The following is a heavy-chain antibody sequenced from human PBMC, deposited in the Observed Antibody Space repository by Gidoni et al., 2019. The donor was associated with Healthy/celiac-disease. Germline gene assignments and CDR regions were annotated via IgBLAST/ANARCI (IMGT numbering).Heavy chain of an antibody. CDR3: AKDGDYEYYFDY. J-gene: IGHJ4*02. CDR1: GFAFSSYA. V-gene: IGHV3-23*04. Sequence: EVQLVESGGGLVQPGGSLRLFCAASGFAFSSYAMSWVRQAPGKGLEWVSAISGSGGSTYYADSVKGRFTISRDNSKNTLYLQMNSLRAEDTAVYYCAKDGDYEYYFDYWGQGTLVTVSS. D-gene: IGHD4-17*01. CDR2: ISGSGGST.